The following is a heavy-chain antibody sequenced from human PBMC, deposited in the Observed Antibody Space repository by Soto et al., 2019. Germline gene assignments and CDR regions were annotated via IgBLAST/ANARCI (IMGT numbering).Heavy chain of an antibody. CDR2: ISAYNGNT. CDR3: ARDRIAVAGSPLNYYYYGMAV. V-gene: IGHV1-18*01. Sequence: ASVKVSCKASGYTFTSYGISWVRQAPGQGLEWMGWISAYNGNTNYAQKLQGRVTMTTDTSTSTAYMELRSLRSDDTAVYYCARDRIAVAGSPLNYYYYGMAVWGQGTTVTVSS. CDR1: GYTFTSYG. D-gene: IGHD6-19*01. J-gene: IGHJ6*02.